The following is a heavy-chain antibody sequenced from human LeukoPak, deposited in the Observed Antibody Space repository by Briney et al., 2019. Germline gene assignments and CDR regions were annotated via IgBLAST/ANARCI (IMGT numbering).Heavy chain of an antibody. J-gene: IGHJ3*02. CDR2: IYPGDSDT. Sequence: GASLQISCQGSGYRFTSYWIGWVRPMPGKGLEWMGIIYPGDSDTRYSPSFQGQVTISADKSISTAYLQWSSLKASDTAMYYCARRSIGLDIWGQGTVVTVSS. V-gene: IGHV5-51*01. D-gene: IGHD3-16*01. CDR3: ARRSIGLDI. CDR1: GYRFTSYW.